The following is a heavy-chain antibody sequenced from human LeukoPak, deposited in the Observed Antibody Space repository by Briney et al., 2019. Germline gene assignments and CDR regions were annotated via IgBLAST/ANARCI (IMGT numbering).Heavy chain of an antibody. J-gene: IGHJ6*02. V-gene: IGHV3-53*01. CDR3: ARDRLYPRPPFGDYYYGMDV. Sequence: GGSLRLSCAASGFTVSSNYMSWVRQAPGKGLEWVSVIYSGGSTYYADSVKGRFTISRDNSKNTLHLQMNSLRAEDTAVYYCARDRLYPRPPFGDYYYGMDVWGQGTTVTVSS. CDR2: IYSGGST. CDR1: GFTVSSNY. D-gene: IGHD3-16*01.